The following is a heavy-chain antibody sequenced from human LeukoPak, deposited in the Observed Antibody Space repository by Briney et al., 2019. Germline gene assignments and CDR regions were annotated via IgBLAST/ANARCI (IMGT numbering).Heavy chain of an antibody. Sequence: SETLSLTCAVYGGSFSGYYWSWIRQPPGKGLEWMGEINHIGRHHYTTSLKSRVTISVDTSRNQFSLKLSSVTAADTAVYYCATMRIAAARYYYYYYMDVWGKGTTVTVSS. CDR3: ATMRIAAARYYYYYYMDV. D-gene: IGHD6-13*01. V-gene: IGHV4-34*01. J-gene: IGHJ6*03. CDR2: INHIGRH. CDR1: GGSFSGYY.